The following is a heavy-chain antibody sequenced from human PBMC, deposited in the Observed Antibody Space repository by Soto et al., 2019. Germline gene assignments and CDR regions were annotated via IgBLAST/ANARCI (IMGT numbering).Heavy chain of an antibody. V-gene: IGHV1-69*13. CDR3: ARDTSQEYQLLRAYYYYGMDV. Sequence: SVRVSCKXSVCTFSSYAIFWVRQAPGQGLEWMGGIITIFGTANNAQKFQSRVTTTADESTSTAYMKLSSLRTEDTAVYYCARDTSQEYQLLRAYYYYGMDVGGKGTTVTVSS. J-gene: IGHJ6*04. CDR1: VCTFSSYA. CDR2: IITIFGTA. D-gene: IGHD2-2*01.